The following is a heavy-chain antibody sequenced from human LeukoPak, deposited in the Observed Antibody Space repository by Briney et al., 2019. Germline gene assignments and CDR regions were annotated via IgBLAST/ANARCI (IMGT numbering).Heavy chain of an antibody. J-gene: IGHJ4*02. CDR2: IFYSGTT. V-gene: IGHV4-59*11. Sequence: SETLSLTCTVSGGSISSHFWSWIRQPPGKGLEWIGYIFYSGTTKYNPSLRSRVTISADTSKNQFSLKLSSVTAADTAVYYCAREVVVAATYDYWGQGTLVTVSS. D-gene: IGHD2-15*01. CDR1: GGSISSHF. CDR3: AREVVVAATYDY.